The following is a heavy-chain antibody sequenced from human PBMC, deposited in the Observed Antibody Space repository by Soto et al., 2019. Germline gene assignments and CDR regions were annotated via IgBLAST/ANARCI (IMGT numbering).Heavy chain of an antibody. D-gene: IGHD6-13*01. J-gene: IGHJ4*02. CDR2: VSGSGDST. V-gene: IGHV3-23*01. Sequence: EVQLLDSGGGLVQPGGSLRLSCAASGFTFSSYAMKWVRQAPGRGLEWVSVVSGSGDSTYYADSVKGRFPISRDNSKNTLYLQMISLRTADAAVYYCARRGPGTHFDYWGQGTLVTVSS. CDR1: GFTFSSYA. CDR3: ARRGPGTHFDY.